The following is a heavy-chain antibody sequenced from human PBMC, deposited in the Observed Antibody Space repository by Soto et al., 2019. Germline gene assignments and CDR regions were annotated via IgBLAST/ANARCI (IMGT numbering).Heavy chain of an antibody. CDR2: INPGGREN. D-gene: IGHD3-10*01. J-gene: IGHJ3*02. CDR3: AKYGSGSYGAYAFDI. V-gene: IGHV3-7*01. Sequence: EAQLVESGGTLVQPGGSLRLSCAASGFIFGNYWMSWVRQAPGKGLVWVANINPGGRENNYVDSVKGRFSISRDDAEKSHHLQMNSLRAEDTAVYYCAKYGSGSYGAYAFDIWGHGTMVTVSS. CDR1: GFIFGNYW.